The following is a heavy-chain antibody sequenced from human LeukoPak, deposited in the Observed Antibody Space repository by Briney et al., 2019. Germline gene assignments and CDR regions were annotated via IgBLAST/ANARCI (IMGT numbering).Heavy chain of an antibody. CDR3: ARSLGYCSSTSCYTFDY. CDR2: IIPIFGTA. Sequence: SVKVSCKASGGTFSSYAISWVRQAPGRGLEWMGGIIPIFGTANYAQKFQGRVTITADESTSTAYMELSSLRSEDTAVYYCARSLGYCSSTSCYTFDYWGQGTLVTVSS. V-gene: IGHV1-69*01. J-gene: IGHJ4*02. D-gene: IGHD2-2*02. CDR1: GGTFSSYA.